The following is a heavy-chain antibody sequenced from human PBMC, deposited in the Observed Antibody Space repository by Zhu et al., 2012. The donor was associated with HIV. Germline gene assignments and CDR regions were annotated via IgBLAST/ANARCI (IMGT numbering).Heavy chain of an antibody. J-gene: IGHJ3*02. CDR2: IYYSGST. CDR1: GGSISSHY. CDR3: AREIMGGXFDI. V-gene: IGHV4-59*11. Sequence: QVQLQESGPGLVKPSETLSLTCTVSGGSISSHYWSWIRQPPGKGLEWIGYIYYSGSTNYNPSLKSRVTISVDTSKNQFSLKLSSVTAADTAVYYCAREIMGGXFDIWGQGTMVTVSS. D-gene: IGHD3-16*01.